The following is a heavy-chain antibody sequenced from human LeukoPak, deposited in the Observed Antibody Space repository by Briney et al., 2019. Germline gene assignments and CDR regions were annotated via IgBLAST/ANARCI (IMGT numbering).Heavy chain of an antibody. CDR3: TRDPRRLDY. J-gene: IGHJ4*02. CDR1: GFTFSDYY. Sequence: GGSLRLSCTVSGFTFSDYYMTWVRQAPGKGLEWLSYISGNSGDINYLDSVRGRFTISRDNAKNSLYPQMNSLRVEDTAVYYCTRDPRRLDYLGQGTLVTVSS. CDR2: ISGNSGDI. V-gene: IGHV3-11*05.